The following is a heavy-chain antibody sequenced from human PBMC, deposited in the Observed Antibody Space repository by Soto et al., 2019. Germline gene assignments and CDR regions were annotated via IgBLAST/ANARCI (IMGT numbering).Heavy chain of an antibody. J-gene: IGHJ4*02. D-gene: IGHD6-19*01. CDR1: GYTFTSYY. CDR3: AAYTSGWPPPWN. CDR2: INPNGGTT. Sequence: QVQLVQSGAVVTKPGASVKVSCKASGYTFTSYYMHWVRHAPGQRLEYMGIINPNGGTTHYAQKFQGRVTMTRDTSTSTLYMELSSLRSEDTAMYYCAAYTSGWPPPWNWGQGTLVTVSS. V-gene: IGHV1-46*01.